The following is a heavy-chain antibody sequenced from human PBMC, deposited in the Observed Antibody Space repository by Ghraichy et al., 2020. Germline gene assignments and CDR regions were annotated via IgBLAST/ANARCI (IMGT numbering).Heavy chain of an antibody. CDR3: ARTIRITMVRGVINPNFGYDY. CDR2: ISSSSSTI. J-gene: IGHJ4*02. D-gene: IGHD3-10*01. CDR1: GFTFSSYS. V-gene: IGHV3-48*04. Sequence: LSLTCAASGFTFSSYSMNWVRQAPGKGLEWVSYISSSSSTIYYADSVKGRFTISRDNAKNSLYLQMNSLRAEDTAVYYCARTIRITMVRGVINPNFGYDYWGQGTLVTVSS.